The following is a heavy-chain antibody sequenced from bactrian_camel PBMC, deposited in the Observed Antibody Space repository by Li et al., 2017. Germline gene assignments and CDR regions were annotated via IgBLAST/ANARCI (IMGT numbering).Heavy chain of an antibody. J-gene: IGHJ4*01. Sequence: DVQLVESGGGLVQPGESLRLPCVASGITFSRHDMSWVRQAPGKEVEAVAAIRRDDLTAYTDSVKGRFTISKDNAKNTLYLQMNNLIVEDTAMYYCAADGVNLQLARGYNYWGQGTQVTVS. CDR1: GITFSRHD. CDR3: AADGVNLQLARGYNY. CDR2: IRRDDLT. V-gene: IGHV3S67*01. D-gene: IGHD6*01.